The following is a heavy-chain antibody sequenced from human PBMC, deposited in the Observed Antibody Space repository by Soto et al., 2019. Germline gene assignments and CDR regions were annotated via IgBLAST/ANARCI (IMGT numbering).Heavy chain of an antibody. CDR2: MNPNSGNT. Sequence: ASVKVSCKASGYTFTSYDINWVRQATGQGLEWMGWMNPNSGNTGYAQKFQGRVAMTRNTSISTAYMELSSLRSEYTAVYYCARELSGGSRMDVWGQGTTVTVSS. D-gene: IGHD3-10*01. CDR3: ARELSGGSRMDV. V-gene: IGHV1-8*01. CDR1: GYTFTSYD. J-gene: IGHJ6*02.